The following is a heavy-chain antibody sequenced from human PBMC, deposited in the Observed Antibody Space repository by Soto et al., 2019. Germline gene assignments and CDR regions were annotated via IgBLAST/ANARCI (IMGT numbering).Heavy chain of an antibody. J-gene: IGHJ4*02. V-gene: IGHV4-39*01. CDR2: IYYSGST. Sequence: SETLSLTCTVSGGSISSSSYYWGWIRQPPGKGLEWIGSIYYSGSTYYNPSLKSRVTISVDTSKNQFSLKLSSVTAADTAVYYCARLDAGYIAARPPRYFDYWGQGTLVTVSS. D-gene: IGHD6-6*01. CDR3: ARLDAGYIAARPPRYFDY. CDR1: GGSISSSSYY.